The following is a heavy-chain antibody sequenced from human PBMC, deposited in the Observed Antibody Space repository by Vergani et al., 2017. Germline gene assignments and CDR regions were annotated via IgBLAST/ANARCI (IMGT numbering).Heavy chain of an antibody. J-gene: IGHJ6*03. V-gene: IGHV3-23*01. CDR3: AKGSRDGYNSQFYYYYYMDV. D-gene: IGHD5-24*01. CDR1: GFTFSSYA. Sequence: EVQLLESGGGLVQPGGSLRLSCAASGFTFSSYAMSWVRQAPGKGLEWVSAISGSGGSTYYADSVKGRFTISRDNSKNTLYLQMNSLRAEDTAVYYCAKGSRDGYNSQFYYYYYMDVWGKGTTVTVSS. CDR2: ISGSGGST.